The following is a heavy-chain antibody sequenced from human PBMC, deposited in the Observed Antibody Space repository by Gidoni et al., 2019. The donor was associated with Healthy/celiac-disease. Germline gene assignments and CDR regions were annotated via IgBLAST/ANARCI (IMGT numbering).Heavy chain of an antibody. CDR3: ARDLSTDTAMAFPD. J-gene: IGHJ4*02. V-gene: IGHV3-21*01. D-gene: IGHD5-18*01. CDR1: GFTFSSYS. CDR2: ISSSSSYI. Sequence: EVQLVESGGGLVKPGGSLRLSCAASGFTFSSYSMNWVRQAPGKGLEWVSSISSSSSYIYYADSVKGRFTISRDNAKNSLYLQMNSLRAEDTAVYYCARDLSTDTAMAFPDWGQGTLVTVSS.